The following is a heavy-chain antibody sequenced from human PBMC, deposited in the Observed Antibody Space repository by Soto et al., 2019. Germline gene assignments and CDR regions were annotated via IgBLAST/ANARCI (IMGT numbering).Heavy chain of an antibody. CDR2: ISSSSSTI. V-gene: IGHV3-48*01. CDR3: AREEGLLNWFDP. Sequence: EVQLVESGGGLVQPGGSLRLSCAASGFTFSSYSMNWLRQAPGKGLEWVSYISSSSSTIYYADSVKGRFTISRDNAKNSLYLQMTRLRAEDTAVYYCAREEGLLNWFDPWCQGTMVTVSS. CDR1: GFTFSSYS. D-gene: IGHD2-21*01. J-gene: IGHJ5*02.